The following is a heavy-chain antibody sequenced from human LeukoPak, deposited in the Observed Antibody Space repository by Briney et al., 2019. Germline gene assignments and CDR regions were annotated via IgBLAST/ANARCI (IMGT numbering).Heavy chain of an antibody. D-gene: IGHD3-16*01. Sequence: GGSLRLSCAASGFTFSSYEMNWVRQAPGKGLEWVSTLSGSGGSTFYADSVKGRFTISRENSKNTLYLQMNSLRTEDTAVYYCAKDVAYTFDYWGQGTLVTVSS. V-gene: IGHV3-23*01. CDR2: LSGSGGST. J-gene: IGHJ4*02. CDR3: AKDVAYTFDY. CDR1: GFTFSSYE.